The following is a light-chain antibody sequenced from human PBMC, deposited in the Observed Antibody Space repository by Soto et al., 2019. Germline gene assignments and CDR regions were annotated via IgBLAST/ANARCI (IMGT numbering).Light chain of an antibody. J-gene: IGLJ2*01. V-gene: IGLV7-43*01. Sequence: QAVVTQEPSLTVSPGGTVTLTCATSTGAVTSGYYPNWFQQKPGQAPRALIYSTNNKYSWTPARFSGSLLGGKAALTLSGVQPEDVADYYCLLYYGGQLGVFGGGTKVTVL. CDR2: STN. CDR1: TGAVTSGYY. CDR3: LLYYGGQLGV.